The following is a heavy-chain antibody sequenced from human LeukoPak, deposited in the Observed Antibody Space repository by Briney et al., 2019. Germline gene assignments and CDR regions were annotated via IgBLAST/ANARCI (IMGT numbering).Heavy chain of an antibody. CDR3: ARRAVAYYYYYYMDV. V-gene: IGHV1-2*02. Sequence: ASVTVSCKASGHTFTASYVHWVRPAPGQGLEWMGRINPNSGDTNYAQKFQGRVTMTRDTSISTAYMELSRLRSDDTAVYYCARRAVAYYYYYYMDVWGKGTTVTVSS. CDR2: INPNSGDT. CDR1: GHTFTASY. D-gene: IGHD6-19*01. J-gene: IGHJ6*03.